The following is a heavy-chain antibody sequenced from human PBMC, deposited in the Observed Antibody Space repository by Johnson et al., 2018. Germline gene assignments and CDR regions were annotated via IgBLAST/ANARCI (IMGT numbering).Heavy chain of an antibody. Sequence: EGGLVKPGGSLRLSCAVSGFTFSSYAMHWVRQAPGKGLEWVAVISYDGSNKYYADSVKGRFTISRDNSKNTLYLQMNSLRAEDTAVYYCAKDRKTYYSYGMDVWGQGTTVTVSS. V-gene: IGHV3-30-3*01. CDR2: ISYDGSNK. CDR1: GFTFSSYA. CDR3: AKDRKTYYSYGMDV. J-gene: IGHJ6*02.